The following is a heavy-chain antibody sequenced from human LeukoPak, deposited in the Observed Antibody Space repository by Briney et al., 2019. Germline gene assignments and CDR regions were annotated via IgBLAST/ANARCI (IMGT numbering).Heavy chain of an antibody. Sequence: PGGSLRLSCAASGFTFSNYAMSWVRQAPGKGLEWVSAISSSGSSTYYADSVKGRFTISRDNSKNTLYLQMNSLRAEDTAVYYCARDRLHYDSLTGYPADWGQGTLVTVSS. CDR2: ISSSGSST. CDR3: ARDRLHYDSLTGYPAD. CDR1: GFTFSNYA. J-gene: IGHJ4*02. V-gene: IGHV3-23*01. D-gene: IGHD3-9*01.